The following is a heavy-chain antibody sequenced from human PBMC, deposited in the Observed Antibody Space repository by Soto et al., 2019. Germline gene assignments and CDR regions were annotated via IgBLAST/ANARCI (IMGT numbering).Heavy chain of an antibody. CDR2: ISAYNGNT. D-gene: IGHD6-19*01. CDR1: GYTFTSYV. CDR3: ARVDSSGWYHWFDP. Sequence: ASVKGSCKASGYTFTSYVISWVRQAPGQGLEWMGWISAYNGNTNYAQKLQGRVTMTTDTSTSTAYMELRSLRSDDTAVYYCARVDSSGWYHWFDPWGQGTLVTVSS. V-gene: IGHV1-18*01. J-gene: IGHJ5*02.